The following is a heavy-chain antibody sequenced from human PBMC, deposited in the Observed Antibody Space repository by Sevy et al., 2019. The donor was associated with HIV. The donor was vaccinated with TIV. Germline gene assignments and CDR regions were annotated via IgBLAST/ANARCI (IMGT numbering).Heavy chain of an antibody. V-gene: IGHV6-1*01. CDR1: GDSVSSNSAA. CDR2: TYYRSKWYN. CDR3: ARDSGTIRSGGPWYYGMDV. Sequence: SQTLSLTCAISGDSVSSNSAAWNWIRQSPSRGLEWLGRTYYRSKWYNDYAVSVKSRITINPDTSKNQLYLQLNSVTPEDTAVYYCARDSGTIRSGGPWYYGMDVWGQGTTVTVSS. J-gene: IGHJ6*02. D-gene: IGHD1-1*01.